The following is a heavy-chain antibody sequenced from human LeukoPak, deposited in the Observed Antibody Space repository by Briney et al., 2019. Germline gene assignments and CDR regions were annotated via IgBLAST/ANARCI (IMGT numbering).Heavy chain of an antibody. CDR2: IWSDATNQ. D-gene: IGHD4-11*01. V-gene: IGHV3-33*01. J-gene: IGHJ4*02. CDR3: ARDEGNLAYSNYGFDY. CDR1: GFTFSHFG. Sequence: RPGTSLRLSCETSGFTFSHFGMHWVRQAPGKGLEWVAVIWSDATNQYYADSVKGRFTISRDNFRRTVSLEMNSLRAEDTAVYYCARDEGNLAYSNYGFDYWGQGTLVTVSS.